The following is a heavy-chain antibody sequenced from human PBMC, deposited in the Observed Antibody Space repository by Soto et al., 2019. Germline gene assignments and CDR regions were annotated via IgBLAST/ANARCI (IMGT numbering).Heavy chain of an antibody. V-gene: IGHV3-7*04. D-gene: IGHD3-22*01. J-gene: IGHJ3*02. CDR1: GFTFSTYW. Sequence: GGSLRLSCAASGFTFSTYWMSWVRQAPGKGLEWVANIKPDGSERWYVDSVKGRFTISRDNAKNSLYLQMNSLRAEDTAVYYYARGDYFDISGPFSDAFDIWGQGTLVIVSS. CDR3: ARGDYFDISGPFSDAFDI. CDR2: IKPDGSER.